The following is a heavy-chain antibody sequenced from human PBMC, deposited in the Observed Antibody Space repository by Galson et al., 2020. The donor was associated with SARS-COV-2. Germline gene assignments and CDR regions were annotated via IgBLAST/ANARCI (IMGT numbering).Heavy chain of an antibody. V-gene: IGHV3-23*01. J-gene: IGHJ2*01. D-gene: IGHD1-1*01. CDR1: GFTFSSYA. CDR2: ISATGRTT. Sequence: GESLKISCAASGFTFSSYAMNWVRRAPGKGLEWVSSISATGRTTDYADSVKGRFTISRDNSKNTVYLLMNSLRGEDTAVYYCAKGHVVQSGQPWYFDLWGRGTLGTVSS. CDR3: AKGHVVQSGQPWYFDL.